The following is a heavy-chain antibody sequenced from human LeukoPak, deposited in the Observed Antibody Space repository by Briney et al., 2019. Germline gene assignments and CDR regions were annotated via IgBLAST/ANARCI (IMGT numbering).Heavy chain of an antibody. Sequence: GGSLRLSCAASGFTFSSYAMCWVRQAPGKGLEWVSAISGSGGSTYYADSVKGRFTISRDNSKNTLYLQMNSLRAEDTAVYYCARNYALRYFIVGAAFDIWGQGTMVTVSS. J-gene: IGHJ3*02. CDR3: ARNYALRYFIVGAAFDI. CDR1: GFTFSSYA. CDR2: ISGSGGST. V-gene: IGHV3-23*01. D-gene: IGHD3-9*01.